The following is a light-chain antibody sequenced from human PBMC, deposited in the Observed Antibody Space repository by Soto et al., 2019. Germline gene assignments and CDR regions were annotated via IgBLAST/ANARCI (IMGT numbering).Light chain of an antibody. CDR3: QHYGSSGT. CDR2: XAS. J-gene: IGKJ1*01. Sequence: IVLTQSPGTLSVSPGERATLYXRASHSVTTNYLAWYQQKPXKAHXXXIYXASNRGTGIPDRFSGSGSGTDFTITISRLEPEDAAVYYCQHYGSSGTFGQGTKVDI. V-gene: IGKV3-20*01. CDR1: HSVTTNY.